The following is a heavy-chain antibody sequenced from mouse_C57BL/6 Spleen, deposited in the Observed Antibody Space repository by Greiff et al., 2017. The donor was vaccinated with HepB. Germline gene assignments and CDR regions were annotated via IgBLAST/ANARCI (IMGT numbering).Heavy chain of an antibody. CDR2: IDPSDSET. CDR3: AREGVYSNYFDY. Sequence: VQLQQPGAELVRPGSSVKLSCKASGYTFTSYWMHWVKQRPIQGLEWIGNIDPSDSETHYNQKFKDKATLTVDKSSSTAYMQLSSLTSEDSAVYYCAREGVYSNYFDYWGQGTTLTVSS. CDR1: GYTFTSYW. J-gene: IGHJ2*01. V-gene: IGHV1-52*01. D-gene: IGHD2-5*01.